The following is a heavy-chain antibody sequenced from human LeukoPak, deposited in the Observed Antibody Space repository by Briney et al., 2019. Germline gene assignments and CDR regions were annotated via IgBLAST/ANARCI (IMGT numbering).Heavy chain of an antibody. D-gene: IGHD1-26*01. J-gene: IGHJ5*02. CDR3: ARGNSGSYSQDWFDP. CDR2: ISSSGSTI. V-gene: IGHV3-48*03. Sequence: GGSLRLSCAPSGFTFSSYEMNWVRQAPGKGLEWVSYISSSGSTIYYADFVQGRFTISRDNGKNSLYLQMNSLRDDDMALYYCARGNSGSYSQDWFDPWGQGTLVTVSS. CDR1: GFTFSSYE.